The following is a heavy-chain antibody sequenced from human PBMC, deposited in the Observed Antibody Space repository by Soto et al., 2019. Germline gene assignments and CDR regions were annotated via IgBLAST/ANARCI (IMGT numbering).Heavy chain of an antibody. CDR1: GYSFTSYL. Sequence: GESLKISCRRSGYSFTSYLIGWVRQMPGKGLEWMGIIYPGDSDTRYSQDFQGQVTISADKSISTAYLQWSILKASDTAMDYCARPAHYYDSSGSIKRRDYWGQGTLVTVSS. CDR2: IYPGDSDT. CDR3: ARPAHYYDSSGSIKRRDY. V-gene: IGHV5-51*01. J-gene: IGHJ4*02. D-gene: IGHD3-22*01.